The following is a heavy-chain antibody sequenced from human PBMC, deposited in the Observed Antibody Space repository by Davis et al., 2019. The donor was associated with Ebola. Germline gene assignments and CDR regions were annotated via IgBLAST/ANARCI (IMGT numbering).Heavy chain of an antibody. J-gene: IGHJ6*02. D-gene: IGHD2-2*01. Sequence: SVKVSCKASGGTFTSYAISWVRQAPGQGLEWMGGIIPIFGTANYAQKFQGRVTITADESTSTAYMELSSLRSDDTAVYYCAREGYCSSTSCYYDYYYYGMDVWGQGTTVTVSS. V-gene: IGHV1-69*13. CDR2: IIPIFGTA. CDR1: GGTFTSYA. CDR3: AREGYCSSTSCYYDYYYYGMDV.